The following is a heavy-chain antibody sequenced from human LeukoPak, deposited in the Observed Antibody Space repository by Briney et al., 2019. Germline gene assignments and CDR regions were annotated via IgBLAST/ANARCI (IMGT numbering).Heavy chain of an antibody. Sequence: GGSLRLSCAASGFTFSSYAMHWVRQAPGKGLEWVAVISYDGSNKYYADSVKGRFTISRDNSKNTLYLQMNSLRAEDTAVYYCARVPNAHYDSSGWVAFDIWGQETMVTVSS. J-gene: IGHJ3*02. CDR2: ISYDGSNK. V-gene: IGHV3-30-3*01. CDR1: GFTFSSYA. D-gene: IGHD3-22*01. CDR3: ARVPNAHYDSSGWVAFDI.